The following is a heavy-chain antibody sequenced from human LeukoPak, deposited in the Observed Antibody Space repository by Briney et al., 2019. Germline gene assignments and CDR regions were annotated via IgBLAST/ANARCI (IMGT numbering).Heavy chain of an antibody. D-gene: IGHD2-15*01. CDR3: AGEYGVVVVARWDSRADY. J-gene: IGHJ4*02. Sequence: ASVKVSCKASGYTFTSYGISWVRQAPGQGLEWMGWISAYNGNTNYAQKLQGRVTMTTDTSTSTAYMELRSLRSDDTAVYYCAGEYGVVVVARWDSRADYWGQGTLVTVSS. V-gene: IGHV1-18*01. CDR2: ISAYNGNT. CDR1: GYTFTSYG.